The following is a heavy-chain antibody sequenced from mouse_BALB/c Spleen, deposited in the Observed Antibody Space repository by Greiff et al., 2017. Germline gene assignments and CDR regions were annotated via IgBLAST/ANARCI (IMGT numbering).Heavy chain of an antibody. D-gene: IGHD2-1*01. CDR1: GFNIKDYY. J-gene: IGHJ2*01. Sequence: VQLKESGAELVRSGASVKLSCTASGFNIKDYYMHWVKQRPEQGLEWIGWIDPENGDTEYAPKFQGKATMTADTSSNTAYLQLSSLTSEDTAVYYCNADGNYGRYWGQGTTRTVSS. V-gene: IGHV14-4*02. CDR2: IDPENGDT. CDR3: NADGNYGRY.